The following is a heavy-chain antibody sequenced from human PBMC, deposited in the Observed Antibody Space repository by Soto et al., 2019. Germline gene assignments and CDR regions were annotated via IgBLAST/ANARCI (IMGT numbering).Heavy chain of an antibody. D-gene: IGHD3-9*01. V-gene: IGHV4-61*08. J-gene: IGHJ3*02. CDR1: GGSVDTGAYY. CDR2: TLYSGSP. Sequence: SETLSLTCRVSGGSVDTGAYYWSWIRQPPGKGLEWIGYTLYSGSPNYNPSLQSLQSRVTISVDTSRNQLSLRLTSVTAADTALYYCARHDYYHRTFDIWGQGTLVTVSS. CDR3: ARHDYYHRTFDI.